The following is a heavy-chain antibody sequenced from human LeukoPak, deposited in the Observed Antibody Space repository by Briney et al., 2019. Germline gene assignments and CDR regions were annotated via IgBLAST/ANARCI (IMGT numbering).Heavy chain of an antibody. CDR2: FSHSGTT. V-gene: IGHV4-59*08. CDR1: GYSMRSYY. D-gene: IGHD3-22*01. CDR3: ARHLDYDSGGYFYPYFDD. J-gene: IGHJ4*02. Sequence: SETLSLTCNVSGYSMRSYYWSWLRQPPGKGLEWIAYFSHSGTTNYNPSLKSRVIISVDTSNHQFSLTLRSVTAAHTAVYYCARHLDYDSGGYFYPYFDDWGQGTLVTVSS.